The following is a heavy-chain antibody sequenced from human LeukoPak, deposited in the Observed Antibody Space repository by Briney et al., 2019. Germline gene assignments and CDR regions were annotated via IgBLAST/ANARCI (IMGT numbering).Heavy chain of an antibody. Sequence: GGSLRLSCAASGFTFDDYGMSWVRQAPGKGLEWVSGINWNGGSTGYADSVKGRFTISRDNAKNSLYLQMNSLRAEDMALYYCAKEGSSWSTFDYWGQGTLVTVSS. D-gene: IGHD6-13*01. CDR1: GFTFDDYG. CDR3: AKEGSSWSTFDY. CDR2: INWNGGST. V-gene: IGHV3-20*04. J-gene: IGHJ4*02.